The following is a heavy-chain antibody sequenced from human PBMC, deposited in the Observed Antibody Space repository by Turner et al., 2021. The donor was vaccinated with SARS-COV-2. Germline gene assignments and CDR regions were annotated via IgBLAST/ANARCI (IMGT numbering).Heavy chain of an antibody. Sequence: QLQLQESGPGLVKPSETLSLTCNVSGGSISSSSHYWGWIRQPPGRGLEWIGHIYYSGSNYYNPSLKSRVTISVDTSKNQFSLKLSTVTAADTAVYYCARLVFISQDYVGIRGMGV. CDR3: ARLVFISQDYVGIRGMGV. D-gene: IGHD3-3*01. V-gene: IGHV4-39*01. CDR2: IYYSGSN. J-gene: IGHJ6*01. CDR1: GGSISSSSHY.